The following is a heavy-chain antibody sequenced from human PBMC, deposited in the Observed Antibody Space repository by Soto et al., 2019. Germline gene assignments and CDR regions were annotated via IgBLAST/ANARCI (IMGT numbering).Heavy chain of an antibody. D-gene: IGHD6-6*01. CDR1: GGSINDFY. CDR2: IYYSGST. J-gene: IGHJ4*02. V-gene: IGHV4-59*01. Sequence: DXLSLPCTVSGGSINDFYWSWIRHPPGKGLEWIGYIYYSGSTDYNPSLKGRVTISVDTSKNQFSLKLRSVTAADTAVYYCARVGGVAARTFDYWGQGTLVTV. CDR3: ARVGGVAARTFDY.